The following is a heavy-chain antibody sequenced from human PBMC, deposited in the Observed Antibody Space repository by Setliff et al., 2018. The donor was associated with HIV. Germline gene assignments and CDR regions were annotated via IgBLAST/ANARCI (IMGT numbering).Heavy chain of an antibody. Sequence: ASVKVSCKSSGYTFTNSGIIWLRQAPGRGPEWVGWISGYSGGTNRAQKFYDRVTLTTDTSTNTAFMELRSLTFDDTAVYYCARGGTYYYTSGNYMSLTNNYFDPWGQGTLVTVSS. D-gene: IGHD3-10*01. CDR3: ARGGTYYYTSGNYMSLTNNYFDP. CDR1: GYTFTNSG. CDR2: ISGYSGGT. J-gene: IGHJ5*02. V-gene: IGHV1-18*01.